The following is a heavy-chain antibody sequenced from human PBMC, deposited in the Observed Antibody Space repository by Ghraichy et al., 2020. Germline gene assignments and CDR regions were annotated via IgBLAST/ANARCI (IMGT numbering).Heavy chain of an antibody. CDR2: IYHSGVT. CDR3: ARNKGYYDSAGYYYWHFDL. CDR1: DDSINNYY. J-gene: IGHJ2*01. Sequence: SETLSLTCTVSDDSINNYYWSWIRQTPGKGLEWIAYIYHSGVTHYNPSLKSRVAISADTSKNQFSLKLTSVTAADKAMYYCARNKGYYDSAGYYYWHFDLWGRGTLVTVSS. D-gene: IGHD3-22*01. V-gene: IGHV4-59*01.